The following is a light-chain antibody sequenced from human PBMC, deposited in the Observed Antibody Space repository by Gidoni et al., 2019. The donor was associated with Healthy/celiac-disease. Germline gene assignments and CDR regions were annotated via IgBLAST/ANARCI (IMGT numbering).Light chain of an antibody. Sequence: DIQMTQSPSSLSASVGDRVTINCRASQSISSYLNWYQQKPGKAPKLLIYAASSLQSGVPSRFSVSGSGTDFTLTISSLQPEDFATYYCQQSYSTPPTTFGQGTRLEIK. J-gene: IGKJ5*01. CDR3: QQSYSTPPTT. CDR2: AAS. V-gene: IGKV1-39*01. CDR1: QSISSY.